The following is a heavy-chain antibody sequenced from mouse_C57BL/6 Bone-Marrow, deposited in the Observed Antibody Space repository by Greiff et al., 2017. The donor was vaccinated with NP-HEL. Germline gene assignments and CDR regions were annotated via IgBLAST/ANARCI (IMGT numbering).Heavy chain of an antibody. CDR3: ARGDYVYDRFAY. CDR1: GYTFTRYC. D-gene: IGHD2-2*01. Sequence: QVQLKESGAELARPGASVKLSCKASGYTFTRYCISWVKQRTGQGLEWLGGIYPQSGNTYYNEPFKGQATLTADKSSIAAYMELRSLTSEDSAVYFCARGDYVYDRFAYWGQGTLVTVSA. V-gene: IGHV1-81*01. J-gene: IGHJ3*01. CDR2: IYPQSGNT.